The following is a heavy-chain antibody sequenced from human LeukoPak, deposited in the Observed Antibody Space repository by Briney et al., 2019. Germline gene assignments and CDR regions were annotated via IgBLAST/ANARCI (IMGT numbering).Heavy chain of an antibody. V-gene: IGHV4-39*07. CDR3: ARVCPAYYYDSSGYSALGVYYFDY. Sequence: SETLSLTCTVSGGSISSSSYYWGWIRQPPGKGLEWIGSIYYSGSTYYNPSLKSRVTISVDTSKNQFSLKLSSVTAADTAVYYCARVCPAYYYDSSGYSALGVYYFDYWGQGTLVTVSS. CDR2: IYYSGST. D-gene: IGHD3-22*01. J-gene: IGHJ4*02. CDR1: GGSISSSSYY.